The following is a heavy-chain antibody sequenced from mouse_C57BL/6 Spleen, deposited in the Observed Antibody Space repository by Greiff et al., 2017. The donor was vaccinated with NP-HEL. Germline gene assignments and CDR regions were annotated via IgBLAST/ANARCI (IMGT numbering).Heavy chain of an antibody. CDR3: ARDSPDYYGSSYVYYFDY. CDR1: GFTFSSYA. D-gene: IGHD1-1*01. J-gene: IGHJ2*01. Sequence: EVKLVESGGGLVKPGGSLKLSCAASGFTFSSYAMSWVRQTPEKRLEWVATISDGGSYTYYPDNVKGRFTISRDNAKNNLYLQMSHLKSEDTAMYYCARDSPDYYGSSYVYYFDYWGQGTTLTVSS. CDR2: ISDGGSYT. V-gene: IGHV5-4*01.